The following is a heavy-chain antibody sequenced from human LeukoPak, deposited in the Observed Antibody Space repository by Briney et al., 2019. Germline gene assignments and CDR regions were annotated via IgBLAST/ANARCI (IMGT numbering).Heavy chain of an antibody. V-gene: IGHV3-23*01. CDR3: ARAKIVVVPAAILGY. Sequence: PGGSLRLSCAASGFTFSSYAMSWVRQAPGKGLEWVSAISGSGGSTYYADSVKGRFTISRDNSKSTLYLQMNSLRAEDTAVYYCARAKIVVVPAAILGYWGQGTLVTVSS. D-gene: IGHD2-2*02. CDR1: GFTFSSYA. CDR2: ISGSGGST. J-gene: IGHJ4*02.